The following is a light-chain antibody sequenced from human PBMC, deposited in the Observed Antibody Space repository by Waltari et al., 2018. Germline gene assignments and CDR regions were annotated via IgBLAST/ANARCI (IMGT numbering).Light chain of an antibody. Sequence: ELVLPRAPGPLSLSPWERATLSCRAIQLVTSIYVAWYKQKPGQAPRLLIYGSSIRATGIAYRFIASGSGTDFTLSSSSLEAEDFAVYYCQKYGGSPPYAFGQGTRLELK. CDR2: GSS. CDR1: QLVTSIY. V-gene: IGKV3-20*01. J-gene: IGKJ2*01. CDR3: QKYGGSPPYA.